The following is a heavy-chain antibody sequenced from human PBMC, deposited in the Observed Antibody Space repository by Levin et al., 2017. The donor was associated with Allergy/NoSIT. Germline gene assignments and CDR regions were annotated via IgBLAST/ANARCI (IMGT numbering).Heavy chain of an antibody. V-gene: IGHV3-66*01. J-gene: IGHJ4*02. CDR3: ARGRGAIYFDY. CDR2: IYSGGST. D-gene: IGHD3-10*01. Sequence: GSLGLSCAASGFTVSSNYMSWVRQAPGKGLEWVSVIYSGGSTYYADSVKGRFTISRDNSKNTLYLQMNSLRAEDTAVYYCARGRGAIYFDYWGQGTLVTVSS. CDR1: GFTVSSNY.